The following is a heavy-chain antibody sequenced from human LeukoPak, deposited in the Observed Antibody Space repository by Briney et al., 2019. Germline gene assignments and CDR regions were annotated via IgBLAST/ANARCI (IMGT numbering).Heavy chain of an antibody. J-gene: IGHJ3*02. Sequence: PSETLSLTCTVSGGSISSYYWSWIRQPPGKGLEWIGYIYYNGSTSHNPSLQSRVTISVDTSKTQFSLKLSSVTAADTAVYYCARDGGDDAFDIWGQGTMVTVSS. CDR3: ARDGGDDAFDI. V-gene: IGHV4-59*12. CDR2: IYYNGST. CDR1: GGSISSYY. D-gene: IGHD3-16*01.